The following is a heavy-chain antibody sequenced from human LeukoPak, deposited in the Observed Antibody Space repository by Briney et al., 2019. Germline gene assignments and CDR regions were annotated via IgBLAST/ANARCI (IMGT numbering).Heavy chain of an antibody. D-gene: IGHD6-19*01. Sequence: LAGGSLRLSCAASGFTFSSYAMSWVRQAPGKGLEWVSAISGSGGSTYYADSVKSRFTISRDNSKNTLYLQMNSLRAEDTAVYYCAKDLVAVAGLFDYWGQGTLVTVSS. CDR1: GFTFSSYA. J-gene: IGHJ4*02. CDR2: ISGSGGST. V-gene: IGHV3-23*01. CDR3: AKDLVAVAGLFDY.